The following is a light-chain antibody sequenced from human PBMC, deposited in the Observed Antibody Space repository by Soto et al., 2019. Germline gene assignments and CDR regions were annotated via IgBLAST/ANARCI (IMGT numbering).Light chain of an antibody. Sequence: DIQMTQSPSTLSASIGDRVNITCRASQSISSWLAWYQQKPGKAPKLLIYKASTLKSGVPSRFSGSGSGTEFTLTISSLQPDDFATYYCQHYNSYSEAFGQGTKVDNK. V-gene: IGKV1-5*03. CDR3: QHYNSYSEA. CDR2: KAS. CDR1: QSISSW. J-gene: IGKJ1*01.